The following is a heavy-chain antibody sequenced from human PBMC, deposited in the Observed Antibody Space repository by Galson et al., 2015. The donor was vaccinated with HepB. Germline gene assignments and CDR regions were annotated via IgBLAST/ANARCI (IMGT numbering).Heavy chain of an antibody. J-gene: IGHJ5*02. V-gene: IGHV3-23*01. CDR3: AILWAAGSDT. CDR2: ISGSGGNT. Sequence: SLRLSCAASGFTFSSYAMSWVRQAPGKGLEWVSLISGSGGNTYYADSVKGRFTISRDNSKNTLYLQMNSLRAEDTAVYYCAILWAAGSDTWGQGTLVTVSS. D-gene: IGHD6-13*01. CDR1: GFTFSSYA.